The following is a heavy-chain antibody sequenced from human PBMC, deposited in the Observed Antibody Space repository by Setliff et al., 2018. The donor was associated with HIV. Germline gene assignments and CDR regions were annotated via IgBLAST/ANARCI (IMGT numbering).Heavy chain of an antibody. CDR1: GHTFTAYG. D-gene: IGHD5-18*01. J-gene: IGHJ3*02. CDR3: VRGYCYDKTGYGTFDI. CDR2: MSAYSGDT. V-gene: IGHV1-18*04. Sequence: GASVKVSCKASGHTFTAYGITWVRQAPGQGLEWMGWMSAYSGDTKYAQKIQGRVNMTGDTSTDTAYVELRGLRFDDTALYYCVRGYCYDKTGYGTFDIWGQGTVVTVSS.